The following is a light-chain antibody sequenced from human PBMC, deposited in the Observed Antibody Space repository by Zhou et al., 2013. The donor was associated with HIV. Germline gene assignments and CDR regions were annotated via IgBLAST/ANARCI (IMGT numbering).Light chain of an antibody. CDR2: AAS. CDR3: QQSYTSPWT. CDR1: QSISSW. J-gene: IGKJ1*01. V-gene: IGKV1-39*01. Sequence: DIQMTQSPSTLSASVGGRVTITCRASQSISSWLAWYQQKPGKAPELLIFAASRLESGVPSTFSGSGSGTDFTLTISSLRPEDFATYYCQQSYTSPWTFGQGTKVEIK.